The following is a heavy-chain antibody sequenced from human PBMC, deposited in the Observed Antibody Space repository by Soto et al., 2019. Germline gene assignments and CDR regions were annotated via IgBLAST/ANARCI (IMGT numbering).Heavy chain of an antibody. J-gene: IGHJ2*01. Sequence: SGPTLVNPTQTLTLTCTFSGFSLSTSGVGVGWIRQPPGKALEWLALIYWDDDKRYSPSLKSRLTITKHTSKNQVVLTMTNIVFLNTRPPPSATRFPTRRSSDL. D-gene: IGHD1-1*01. V-gene: IGHV2-5*02. CDR2: IYWDDDK. CDR1: GFSLSTSGVG. CDR3: ATRFPTRRSSDL.